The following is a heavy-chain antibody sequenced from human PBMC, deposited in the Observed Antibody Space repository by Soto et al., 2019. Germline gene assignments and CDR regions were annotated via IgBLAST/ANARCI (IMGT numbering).Heavy chain of an antibody. D-gene: IGHD2-15*01. J-gene: IGHJ4*02. V-gene: IGHV3-23*01. CDR2: ISSTGGRT. CDR1: GFTFRSYG. Sequence: PGGSLRLCCAASGFTFRSYGMSWVRQAPGKGLEWVSGISSTGGRTYYADSVKGRFTISRDNSKNTLYLQMIRLRAEDTAVYNCAKASAGGFDYWGQGTLVTVSS. CDR3: AKASAGGFDY.